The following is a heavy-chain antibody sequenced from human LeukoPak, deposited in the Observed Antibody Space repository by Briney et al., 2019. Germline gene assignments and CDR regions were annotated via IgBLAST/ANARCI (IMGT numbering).Heavy chain of an antibody. CDR3: ARLLGYCSSTSCYGGNWFDP. CDR2: IYPGNSDT. J-gene: IGHJ5*02. D-gene: IGHD2-2*01. CDR1: GYSFTTYW. Sequence: GESLKTSCKGSGYSFTTYWIGWVRQMPGKGREGMGIIYPGNSDTKYSPSFQGQVTTSADKTISTAYLQWSSLKASDTAMYYCARLLGYCSSTSCYGGNWFDPWGQGTLVTVSS. V-gene: IGHV5-51*01.